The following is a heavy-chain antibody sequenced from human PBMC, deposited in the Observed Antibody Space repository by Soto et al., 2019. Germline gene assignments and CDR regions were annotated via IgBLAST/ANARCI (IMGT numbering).Heavy chain of an antibody. CDR3: AGGGYSYGSLYYGMDV. D-gene: IGHD5-18*01. CDR2: IIPIFGTA. CDR1: GGTFSSYA. Sequence: QVQLVQSGAEVKKPGSSVKVSCKASGGTFSSYAISWVRQAPGQGLEWMGGIIPIFGTANYAQKSQGRVTITADESTSTAYMELSSLRSEDTAVYYCAGGGYSYGSLYYGMDVWGQGTTVTVSS. V-gene: IGHV1-69*01. J-gene: IGHJ6*02.